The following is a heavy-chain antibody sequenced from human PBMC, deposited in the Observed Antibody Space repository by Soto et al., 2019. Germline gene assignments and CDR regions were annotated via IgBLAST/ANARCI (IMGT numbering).Heavy chain of an antibody. CDR3: ARDSGEKYYYYCYMDV. J-gene: IGHJ6*03. Sequence: QVQLQESGPGLVKPSQTLSLTCTVSGGSISSGGYYWSWIRQHPGKGLEWIGYIYYSGSTYYNPSRKSRVTISADTSKNLYSLKLSSVTAADTAVYYCARDSGEKYYYYCYMDVWGKGTTVTVSS. V-gene: IGHV4-31*03. D-gene: IGHD3-10*01. CDR2: IYYSGST. CDR1: GGSISSGGYY.